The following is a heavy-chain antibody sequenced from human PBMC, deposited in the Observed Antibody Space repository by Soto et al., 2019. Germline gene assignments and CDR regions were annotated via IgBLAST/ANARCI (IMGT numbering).Heavy chain of an antibody. CDR1: GGSISSSNW. V-gene: IGHV4-4*02. CDR3: ARAGYCSGTRCYHTPGSWLDP. Sequence: QVQLQESGPGLVKPSGTLSLTCAVSGGSISSSNWWSWVRQPPGKGLEWIGEIYHSGSTNYNPSHKSSVTISVDTSTTQVSLKLRSLTAAAPAVYYCARAGYCSGTRCYHTPGSWLDPWGQGTLVTVSS. CDR2: IYHSGST. J-gene: IGHJ5*02. D-gene: IGHD2-2*01.